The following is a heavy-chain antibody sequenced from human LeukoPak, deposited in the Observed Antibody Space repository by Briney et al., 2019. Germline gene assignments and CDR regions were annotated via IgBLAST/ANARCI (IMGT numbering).Heavy chain of an antibody. Sequence: GESLKISCQASGYSFFRYWIGWVRQMPGKGLEWMGIIYPGDSDTRYNPSFQGQVTISADRSVNTVYLQWSSLKASDTATYYCARQNDYANNFRGLDPSNLWGQGTMVTVSS. CDR3: ARQNDYANNFRGLDPSNL. D-gene: IGHD4-17*01. V-gene: IGHV5-51*01. CDR2: IYPGDSDT. CDR1: GYSFFRYW. J-gene: IGHJ3*01.